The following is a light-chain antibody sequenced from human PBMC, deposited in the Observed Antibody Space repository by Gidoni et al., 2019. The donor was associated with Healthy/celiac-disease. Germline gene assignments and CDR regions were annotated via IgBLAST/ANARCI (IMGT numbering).Light chain of an antibody. V-gene: IGKV3-15*01. CDR1: QSVSSN. J-gene: IGKJ4*01. CDR2: GAS. Sequence: EIVMTQSPANRSVAPGDRATLACRASQSVSSNLAWYPQKPGQATRLLFYGASTRATGIPARFSGSGSGTEFTLTISSLQSEDFAVYYCQQYNNWHPLTFGGGTKVEIK. CDR3: QQYNNWHPLT.